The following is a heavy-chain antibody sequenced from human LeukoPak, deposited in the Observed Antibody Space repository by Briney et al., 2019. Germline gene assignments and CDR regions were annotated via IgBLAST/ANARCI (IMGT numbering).Heavy chain of an antibody. Sequence: GGSLRLSRAASGFTFSSYAMGWVRQAPGKGLEWVSAISGSGGSTYYADSVKGRFTISRDNSKNTLYLQMNSLRAEDTAVYYCAKVYSSGCFDYWGQGTLVTVSS. CDR1: GFTFSSYA. V-gene: IGHV3-23*01. D-gene: IGHD6-19*01. J-gene: IGHJ4*02. CDR2: ISGSGGST. CDR3: AKVYSSGCFDY.